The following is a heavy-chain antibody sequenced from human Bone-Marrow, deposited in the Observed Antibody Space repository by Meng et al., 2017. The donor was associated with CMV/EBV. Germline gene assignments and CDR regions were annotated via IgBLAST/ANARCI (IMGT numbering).Heavy chain of an antibody. CDR3: ARDRWIQLGDQPIDY. J-gene: IGHJ4*02. D-gene: IGHD5-18*01. Sequence: SETLSLTCTVSGGSISSSSYYWGWIRQPPGKGLEWIGSIYYSGSTYYNPSLKSRVTISVDTSKNQFSLKLSSVTAADTAVYYCARDRWIQLGDQPIDYWGQGTRVTVSS. V-gene: IGHV4-39*07. CDR2: IYYSGST. CDR1: GGSISSSSYY.